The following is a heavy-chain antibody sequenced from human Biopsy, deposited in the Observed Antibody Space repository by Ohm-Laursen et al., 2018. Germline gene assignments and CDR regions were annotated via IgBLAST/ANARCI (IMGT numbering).Heavy chain of an antibody. CDR1: GDSVSNNF. J-gene: IGHJ4*02. D-gene: IGHD1-26*01. Sequence: GTLSLTCTVSGDSVSNNFWTWIRQPPGKTLEWIAYKFYRGTTTYNPSLKGRIIVWVAPPKSQISLKLSSVTASDTAIYYCARLTRRGNIIFFDYWGQGTLVAVSS. CDR3: ARLTRRGNIIFFDY. V-gene: IGHV4-59*08. CDR2: KFYRGTT.